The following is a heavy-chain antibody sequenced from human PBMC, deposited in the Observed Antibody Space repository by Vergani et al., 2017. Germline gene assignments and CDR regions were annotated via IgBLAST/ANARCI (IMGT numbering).Heavy chain of an antibody. CDR2: FIPVFDTK. D-gene: IGHD5-24*01. J-gene: IGHJ6*03. CDR1: GGTFGSYV. CDR3: ARGTLANGFYYYMDV. Sequence: QVRLVQSGAEVRKPGSSVKVSCKASGGTFGSYVTHWVRQAPGQGLEWMGGFIPVFDTKNYAQKFKGRVNITADESTRTAYMGLSGLRHEDTAVYYCARGTLANGFYYYMDVWGKGTKVTVSS. V-gene: IGHV1-69*12.